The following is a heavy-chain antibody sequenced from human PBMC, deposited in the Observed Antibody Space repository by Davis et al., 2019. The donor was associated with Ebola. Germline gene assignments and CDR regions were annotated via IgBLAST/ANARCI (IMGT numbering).Heavy chain of an antibody. CDR2: IYYSGST. Sequence: SETLSLTCTVSGGSISSGDYYWSWIRQPPGKGLEWIGYIYYSGSTYYNPSLKSRVTMSVDTSKNQFSLKLSSVTAADTAVYYWARGSPPIYCSSTSCYRYWYFDLWGRGTLVTVSS. CDR1: GGSISSGDYY. V-gene: IGHV4-30-4*08. CDR3: ARGSPPIYCSSTSCYRYWYFDL. D-gene: IGHD2-2*02. J-gene: IGHJ2*01.